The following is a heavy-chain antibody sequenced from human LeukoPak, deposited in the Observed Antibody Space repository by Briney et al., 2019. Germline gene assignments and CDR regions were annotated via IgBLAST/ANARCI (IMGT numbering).Heavy chain of an antibody. D-gene: IGHD2-2*03. Sequence: GGSLRLSCAASGFTFSTYDMQWVRQAPGKGLEWVSGISRSGRTYYTDSVKGRLSISRDNSKDTLYLQMNSLRAEDTAVYYCAQGGYFAFDIWGQGTMVAVSS. CDR1: GFTFSTYD. CDR3: AQGGYFAFDI. V-gene: IGHV3-23*01. CDR2: ISRSGRT. J-gene: IGHJ3*02.